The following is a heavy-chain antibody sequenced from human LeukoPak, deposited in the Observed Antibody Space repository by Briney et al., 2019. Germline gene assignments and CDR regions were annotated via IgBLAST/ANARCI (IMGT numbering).Heavy chain of an antibody. CDR1: GFTFSSYA. V-gene: IGHV3-30-3*01. Sequence: GGSLRLSCAASGFTFSSYAMHWVRQAPGKGLEWVAVISYDGSNKYYADSVKGRFTISRDNSKNTLYLQMNSLRAEDTAVYYCARAGMIVGGSDYWGQGTLVTVSS. J-gene: IGHJ4*02. D-gene: IGHD3-22*01. CDR3: ARAGMIVGGSDY. CDR2: ISYDGSNK.